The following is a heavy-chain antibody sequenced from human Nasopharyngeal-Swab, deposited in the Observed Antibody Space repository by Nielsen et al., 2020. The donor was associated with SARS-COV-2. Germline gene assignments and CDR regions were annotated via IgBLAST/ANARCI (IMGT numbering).Heavy chain of an antibody. D-gene: IGHD3-3*01. CDR3: ARDGLDYDFWSAYFMDV. V-gene: IGHV3-21*01. J-gene: IGHJ6*02. Sequence: GGSLRLSCAASGFTFNNYNVNWVRQAPGQGLEWVQSISSSSSYIYYADSVQGRFTISRANAKNSLYLQMNSLRAEDTAVYYCARDGLDYDFWSAYFMDVWGQGTTVTVSS. CDR2: ISSSSSYI. CDR1: GFTFNNYN.